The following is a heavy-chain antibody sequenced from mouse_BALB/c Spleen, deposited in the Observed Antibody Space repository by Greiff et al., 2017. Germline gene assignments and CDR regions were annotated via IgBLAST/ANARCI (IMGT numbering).Heavy chain of an antibody. J-gene: IGHJ3*01. CDR1: GFTFSSYG. V-gene: IGHV5-6*02. CDR2: ISSGGSYT. CDR3: ARTYGNYEAWFAY. Sequence: DVKLVESGGDLVKPGGSLKLSCAASGFTFSSYGMSWVRQTPDKRLEWVATISSGGSYTYYPDSVKGRFTISRDNAKNTLYLQMSSLKSEDTAMYYCARTYGNYEAWFAYWGQGTLVTVSA. D-gene: IGHD2-1*01.